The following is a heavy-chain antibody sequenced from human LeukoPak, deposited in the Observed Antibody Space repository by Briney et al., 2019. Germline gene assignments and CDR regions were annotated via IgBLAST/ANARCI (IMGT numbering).Heavy chain of an antibody. J-gene: IGHJ4*02. CDR1: GGTFSSYA. D-gene: IGHD3-10*01. V-gene: IGHV1-69*06. Sequence: SVKVSRKASGGTFSSYAISWVRQAPGQGLEWMGGIIPIFGTANYARKFQGRVTITADKSTSTAYMELSSLRSEDTAVYYCARDRGSGSYYVDWGQGTLVTVSS. CDR3: ARDRGSGSYYVD. CDR2: IIPIFGTA.